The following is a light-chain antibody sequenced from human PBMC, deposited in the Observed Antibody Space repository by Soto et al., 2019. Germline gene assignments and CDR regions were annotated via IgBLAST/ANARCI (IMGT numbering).Light chain of an antibody. J-gene: IGLJ2*01. Sequence: SYELTQPLSVSVALGQTARITCGGNNIGSKNVHWYQQKPGQAPVLVIYIDSARPSGIPERFSGSNSGNTATLTISRAQAGDEADYYCQVWDSSTAVVFGGGTKLTVL. CDR1: NIGSKN. CDR3: QVWDSSTAVV. V-gene: IGLV3-9*01. CDR2: IDS.